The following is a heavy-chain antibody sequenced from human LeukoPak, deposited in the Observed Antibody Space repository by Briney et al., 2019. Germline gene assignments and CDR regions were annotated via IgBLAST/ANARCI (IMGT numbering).Heavy chain of an antibody. J-gene: IGHJ1*01. Sequence: PGGSLRLSCAASGFTFSTFAMIWVRQAPGKGLEWVAFIRYDGSEKYFADSVKGRFTISRDNSKNTLYLQMNRLRPADTAVYYCAKDTEYSDRSGYFYRRGRYFQHWGQGTLVTVSS. CDR2: IRYDGSEK. D-gene: IGHD3-22*01. CDR3: AKDTEYSDRSGYFYRRGRYFQH. CDR1: GFTFSTFA. V-gene: IGHV3-30*02.